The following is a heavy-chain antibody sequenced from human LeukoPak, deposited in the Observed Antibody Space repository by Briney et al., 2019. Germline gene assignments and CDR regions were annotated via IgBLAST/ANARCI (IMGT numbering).Heavy chain of an antibody. V-gene: IGHV4-61*02. CDR3: AGGYCSSTSCYNSRWYYYMDV. CDR2: IYTSGST. J-gene: IGHJ6*03. CDR1: GGSISSSNW. D-gene: IGHD2-2*02. Sequence: PSETLSLTCAVSGGSISSSNWWSWIRQPAGKGLEWIGRIYTSGSTNYNPSLKSRVTISVDTSKNQFSLKLSSVTAADTAVYYCAGGYCSSTSCYNSRWYYYMDVWGKGTTVTVSS.